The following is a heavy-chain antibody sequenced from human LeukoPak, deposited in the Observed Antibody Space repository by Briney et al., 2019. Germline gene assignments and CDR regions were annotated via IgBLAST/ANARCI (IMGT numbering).Heavy chain of an antibody. Sequence: SETLSLTCTVSGGSISIYYWTWIRQPPGKGLEWIGYIYYSGSTNYNPSLKSRVTISVDTSKNQFSLKLNSVTAADTAVYYCARGGWTAFDYWGQGTLVTVSS. CDR3: ARGGWTAFDY. CDR2: IYYSGST. J-gene: IGHJ4*02. CDR1: GGSISIYY. V-gene: IGHV4-59*01. D-gene: IGHD6-19*01.